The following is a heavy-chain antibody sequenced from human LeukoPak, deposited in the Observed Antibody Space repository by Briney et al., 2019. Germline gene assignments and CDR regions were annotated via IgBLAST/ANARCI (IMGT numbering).Heavy chain of an antibody. CDR1: GDRFNTYW. J-gene: IGHJ4*02. CDR3: ARQSTKSFDF. CDR2: VYPGDSDT. Sequence: AGESLKISCQGSGDRFNTYWIAWVRQLPGKGLEWMGNVYPGDSDTRYSPSFQGQVTMSVDKSISTAYLQWSSLKASDTAIYYCARQSTKSFDFWGQGTLVTVSS. V-gene: IGHV5-51*01.